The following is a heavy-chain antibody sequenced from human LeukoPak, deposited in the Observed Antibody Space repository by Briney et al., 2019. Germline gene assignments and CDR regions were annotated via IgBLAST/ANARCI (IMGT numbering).Heavy chain of an antibody. Sequence: LPGGSLRLSCAASGFTFSSYSMNWVRQAPGKGLEWVSYISSSSSTIYYADSVKGRFTISRDNAKNSLYLQMNSLRAEDTAVYYCARGRIAAAGPYFDYWGQGTLVTVSS. D-gene: IGHD6-13*01. CDR2: ISSSSSTI. CDR1: GFTFSSYS. V-gene: IGHV3-48*01. CDR3: ARGRIAAAGPYFDY. J-gene: IGHJ4*02.